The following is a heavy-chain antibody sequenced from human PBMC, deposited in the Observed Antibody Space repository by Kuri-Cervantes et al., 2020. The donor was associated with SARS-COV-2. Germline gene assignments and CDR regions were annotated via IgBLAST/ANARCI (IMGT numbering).Heavy chain of an antibody. CDR1: GYTLTELS. J-gene: IGHJ4*02. D-gene: IGHD1-26*01. CDR3: ATVGATPDYFDY. CDR2: FDPEDGET. V-gene: IGHV1-24*01. Sequence: ASVKVSCKVSGYTLTELSMHWVRQAPGKGLEWMGGFDPEDGETIYAQKFQGRVTMTEDTSTDTACMELSSLRSEDTAVYYCATVGATPDYFDYWGQGTLVTVSS.